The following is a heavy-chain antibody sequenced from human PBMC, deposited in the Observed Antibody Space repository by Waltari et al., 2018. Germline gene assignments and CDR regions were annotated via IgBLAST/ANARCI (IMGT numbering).Heavy chain of an antibody. J-gene: IGHJ4*02. Sequence: QVQLQESGPGLVKPSQTLSLTCTVSGGSISSGSYYWSWIRQPAGKGLGGIGYIYTSGSTNYNPALTSRVTIAVDTSKSQFSLKLSSVTAADTAVYYCARGGTDYGDYVTVGWGQGTLVTVSS. CDR1: GGSISSGSYY. CDR2: IYTSGST. D-gene: IGHD4-17*01. CDR3: ARGGTDYGDYVTVG. V-gene: IGHV4-61*09.